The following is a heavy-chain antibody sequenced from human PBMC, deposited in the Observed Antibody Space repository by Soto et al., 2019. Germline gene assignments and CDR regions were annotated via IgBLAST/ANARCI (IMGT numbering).Heavy chain of an antibody. CDR2: FDPEDGET. J-gene: IGHJ3*02. D-gene: IGHD3-22*01. CDR1: GYTLTELS. CDR3: ATAHYYDSSGYSRMAFDI. Sequence: GAPVKVSCKVSGYTLTELSMHWVRQAPGKGLEWMGGFDPEDGETIYAQKFQGRVTMTEDTSTDTAYMELSSLRSEDTAVYYCATAHYYDSSGYSRMAFDIWGQGTMVTVSS. V-gene: IGHV1-24*01.